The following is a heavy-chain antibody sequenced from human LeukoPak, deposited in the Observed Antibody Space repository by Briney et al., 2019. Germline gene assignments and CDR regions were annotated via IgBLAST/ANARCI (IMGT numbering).Heavy chain of an antibody. Sequence: SETLSHTCTVSGGSISSYYWSWIRQPPGKGLEWIGYIYYSGSTNYNPSLKSRVTISVDTSKNQFSLKLSSVTAADTAVYYCARDNGGYSYGFSSGTNWLDPWGQGTLVTVSS. J-gene: IGHJ5*02. CDR2: IYYSGST. CDR1: GGSISSYY. V-gene: IGHV4-59*01. D-gene: IGHD5-18*01. CDR3: ARDNGGYSYGFSSGTNWLDP.